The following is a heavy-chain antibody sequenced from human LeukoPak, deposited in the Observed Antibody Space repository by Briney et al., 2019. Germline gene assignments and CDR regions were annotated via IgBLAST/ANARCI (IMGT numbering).Heavy chain of an antibody. Sequence: ASVKVSCKASGYTFTSYYMHWVRQAPGQGLEWMGIINPSGGSTSYPQKFQGRVTMTRNTSTSTVYMELSSLRSEDPAVYYCAMNFNYYDSSGPITPFDYWGQGTLVTVSS. J-gene: IGHJ4*02. CDR2: INPSGGST. CDR1: GYTFTSYY. V-gene: IGHV1-46*03. CDR3: AMNFNYYDSSGPITPFDY. D-gene: IGHD3-22*01.